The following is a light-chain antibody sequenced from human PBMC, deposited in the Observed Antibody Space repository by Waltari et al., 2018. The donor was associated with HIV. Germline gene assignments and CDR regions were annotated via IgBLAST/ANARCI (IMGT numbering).Light chain of an antibody. J-gene: IGKJ2*01. Sequence: EIVLTQSPATLFVSQGDRATLICRARQSVDSNLACYQQKPDPAPRLLINGASTRATGVPARFSGSGSGTECTLTITSLQSEDFAVYYCQQYSKWPPGYTFGQGTKV. CDR3: QQYSKWPPGYT. V-gene: IGKV3-15*01. CDR1: QSVDSN. CDR2: GAS.